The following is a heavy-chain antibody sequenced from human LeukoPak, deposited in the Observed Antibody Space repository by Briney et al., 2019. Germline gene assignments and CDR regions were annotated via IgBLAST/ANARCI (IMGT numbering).Heavy chain of an antibody. D-gene: IGHD3-10*01. V-gene: IGHV3-7*01. CDR2: IKEDGSEK. Sequence: PGGSLRLSCAASGFTFSSYWMSWVRQAPGKGLEWMANIKEDGSEKYHVSSVRGRFTISRGNDKNSLYFQMNSLRAEDTAVYYCARLPLISARYYFEYWGQGTLVTVSS. J-gene: IGHJ4*02. CDR3: ARLPLISARYYFEY. CDR1: GFTFSSYW.